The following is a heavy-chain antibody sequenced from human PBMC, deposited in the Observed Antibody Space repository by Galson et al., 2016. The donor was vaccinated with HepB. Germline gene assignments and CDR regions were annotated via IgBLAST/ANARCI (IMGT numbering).Heavy chain of an antibody. V-gene: IGHV3-7*04. J-gene: IGHJ4*02. CDR1: GFTFSSYW. CDR3: ARGANRGYCSGGNCYRVFDY. D-gene: IGHD2-15*01. CDR2: IKQDGSEK. Sequence: SLRLSCAASGFTFSSYWMSWVRQAPGKGLEWVANIKQDGSEKYYVDSVKGRFTISRDNAKNSLSLQLNSLRAEDTAVYYCARGANRGYCSGGNCYRVFDYWGQGTLVTVSS.